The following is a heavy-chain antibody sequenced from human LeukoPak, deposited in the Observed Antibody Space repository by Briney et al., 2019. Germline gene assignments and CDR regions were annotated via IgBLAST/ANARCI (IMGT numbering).Heavy chain of an antibody. CDR2: ISGSGGST. CDR1: GFTFSSYA. Sequence: PGGSLRLSCAASGFTFSSYAMSWVRQAPGKGLEWVSAISGSGGSTYYADSVKGRFTISRDNSKNTLYLQMNSLRAEDTAVYYCARFDSSGYYPNYYFDYWGQGTLVTVSS. CDR3: ARFDSSGYYPNYYFDY. D-gene: IGHD3-22*01. J-gene: IGHJ4*02. V-gene: IGHV3-23*01.